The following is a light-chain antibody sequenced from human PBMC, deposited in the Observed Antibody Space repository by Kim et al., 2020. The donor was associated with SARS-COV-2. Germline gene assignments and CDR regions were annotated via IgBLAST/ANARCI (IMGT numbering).Light chain of an antibody. V-gene: IGLV1-51*01. CDR3: GTWDSSLSAAV. CDR1: STNIVNNY. Sequence: QSVLTQPPSVSGAPGQKVTISCSGSSTNIVNNYVSWYQRRPGTAPQPLIYDNDKRPPGIPDRFSVSKSGSSATLGITGLQPGDEADYYCGTWDSSLSAAVFGGGTQLTVL. CDR2: DND. J-gene: IGLJ2*01.